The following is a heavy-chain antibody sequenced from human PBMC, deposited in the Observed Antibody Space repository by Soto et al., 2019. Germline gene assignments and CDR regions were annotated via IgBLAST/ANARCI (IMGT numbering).Heavy chain of an antibody. D-gene: IGHD3-3*01. CDR3: ARTGANYYDFWSAYPNPFDY. CDR1: GGSISSGGYY. CDR2: IYYSGST. J-gene: IGHJ4*02. Sequence: QVQLQESGPGLVKPSQTLSLTCTVSGGSISSGGYYWSWIRQHPGKGLEWIGYIYYSGSTYYNPSLKSRVTISVDTSKNQFSLKLSSVTAADTAVYYCARTGANYYDFWSAYPNPFDYWGQGTLVTVSS. V-gene: IGHV4-31*03.